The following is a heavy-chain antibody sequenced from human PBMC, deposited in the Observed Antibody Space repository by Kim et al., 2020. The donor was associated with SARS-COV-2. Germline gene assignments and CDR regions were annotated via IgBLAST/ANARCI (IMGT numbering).Heavy chain of an antibody. J-gene: IGHJ6*02. D-gene: IGHD3-9*01. CDR1: GFTFSSYS. CDR2: ISSSSSYI. CDR3: ARGAGEGILTGYFGYYYGMDV. Sequence: GGSLRLSCAASGFTFSSYSMNWVRQAPGKGLEWVSSISSSSSYIYYADSVKGRFTISRDNAKNSLYLQMNSLRAEDTAVYYCARGAGEGILTGYFGYYYGMDVWGQGTTVTVSS. V-gene: IGHV3-21*01.